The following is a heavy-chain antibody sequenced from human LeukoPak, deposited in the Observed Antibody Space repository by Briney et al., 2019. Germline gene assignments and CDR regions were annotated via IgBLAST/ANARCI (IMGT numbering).Heavy chain of an antibody. J-gene: IGHJ4*02. CDR1: GFTFSSYA. V-gene: IGHV3-23*01. CDR3: AKVTAISSLDYFDY. Sequence: PGGSLRLSCAASGFTFSSYAMSRVRQAPGKGLEWVSAISGSGGSTYYADSEKGRFTISRDNSKNTLYLQMNSLRAEDTAVYYCAKVTAISSLDYFDYWGQGTLVTVSS. CDR2: ISGSGGST. D-gene: IGHD6-6*01.